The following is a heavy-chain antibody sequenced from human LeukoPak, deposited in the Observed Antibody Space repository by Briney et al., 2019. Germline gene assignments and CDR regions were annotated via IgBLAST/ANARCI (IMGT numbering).Heavy chain of an antibody. Sequence: SETLSLTCTVSGGSIRSNSYYWGWIRQPPGKGLEWIGSICFSGNTYYNPSLKSRVTISVDTSKNQFSLKLSSVTAADTAVYYCATGSSRYYYYMDVWGKGTTVTVSS. CDR1: GGSIRSNSYY. CDR3: ATGSSRYYYYMDV. CDR2: ICFSGNT. J-gene: IGHJ6*03. V-gene: IGHV4-39*01. D-gene: IGHD3-10*01.